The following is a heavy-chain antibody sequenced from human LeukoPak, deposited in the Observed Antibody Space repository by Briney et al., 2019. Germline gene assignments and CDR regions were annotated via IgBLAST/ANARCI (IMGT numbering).Heavy chain of an antibody. V-gene: IGHV4-4*07. CDR2: IYTSGST. D-gene: IGHD6-13*01. J-gene: IGHJ4*02. CDR1: GGSISSYY. CDR3: ARGAAAGNEFDY. Sequence: SETLSLTCTVSGGSISSYYWSWIRQPAGKGLEWIGRIYTSGSTNYNPSLKSRVTISVDKSKNQFSLKLSFVTAADTAVYYCARGAAAGNEFDYWGQGTLVTVSS.